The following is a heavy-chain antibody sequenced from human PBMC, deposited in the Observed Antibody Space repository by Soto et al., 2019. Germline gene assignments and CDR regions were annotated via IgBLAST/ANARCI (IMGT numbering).Heavy chain of an antibody. Sequence: VASVKVSCKASGYTFTGYYMHRVRQAPGQGLEWMGWINPNSGGTNYAQKFQGRVTMTRDTSISTAYMELSRLRFDDTAVYYCARDYPPDYYDSSGYYFGGWFDLWGQGTLVTVSS. CDR3: ARDYPPDYYDSSGYYFGGWFDL. J-gene: IGHJ5*02. V-gene: IGHV1-2*02. CDR2: INPNSGGT. CDR1: GYTFTGYY. D-gene: IGHD3-22*01.